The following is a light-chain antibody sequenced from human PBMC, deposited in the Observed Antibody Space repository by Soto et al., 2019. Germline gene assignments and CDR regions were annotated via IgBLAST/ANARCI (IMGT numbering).Light chain of an antibody. CDR2: DAS. CDR3: QQRSNWPLT. V-gene: IGKV3-11*01. Sequence: EIVLTQSPAPLSLSPGERATLSCRASQSVGSYLAWYQQKPGQAPRLLIYDASNRATGLPARFSGSGSGTDFTLTISSLEPEDFAVYYCQQRSNWPLTFGGGTKVDIK. CDR1: QSVGSY. J-gene: IGKJ4*01.